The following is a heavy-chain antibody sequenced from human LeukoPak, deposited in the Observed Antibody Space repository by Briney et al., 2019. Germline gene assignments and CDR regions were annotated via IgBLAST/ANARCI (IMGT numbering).Heavy chain of an antibody. J-gene: IGHJ5*02. CDR2: ISAYNGNT. CDR1: GYTFTSYG. Sequence: ASVKVSCKASGYTFTSYGISWVRQAPGQGLEWMGWISAYNGNTNYAQKLQGRVTMTTDTSTSTAYMELRSLKSDDTAVYYCARDPRALYSYGTNWFDPWGQGTLVTVSS. V-gene: IGHV1-18*01. D-gene: IGHD5-18*01. CDR3: ARDPRALYSYGTNWFDP.